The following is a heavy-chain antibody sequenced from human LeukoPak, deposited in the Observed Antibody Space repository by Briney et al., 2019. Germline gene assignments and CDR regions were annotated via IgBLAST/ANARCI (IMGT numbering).Heavy chain of an antibody. Sequence: PGGSLRLSCAASGFTFSSYWMRWVRQAPGKGLEWVANIKQDGSEKYYVDSVKGRFTISRDNAKNSLYLQMNSLRAEDTAVYYCARDMRAAAANRYYYYGMDVWGQGTTVTVSS. J-gene: IGHJ6*02. D-gene: IGHD6-13*01. V-gene: IGHV3-7*01. CDR2: IKQDGSEK. CDR3: ARDMRAAAANRYYYYGMDV. CDR1: GFTFSSYW.